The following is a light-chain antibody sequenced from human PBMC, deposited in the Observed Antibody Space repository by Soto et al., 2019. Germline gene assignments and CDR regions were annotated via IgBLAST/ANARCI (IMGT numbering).Light chain of an antibody. CDR2: AAS. CDR1: QGISSY. J-gene: IGKJ1*01. Sequence: DIQLTQSPSFLSASVGDRVTITCRASQGISSYLAWYQQKPGKAPKLLIYAASTLQSGVPSRVSGSGSGTQFTRTIRSLQPEDFATYYCEQVNSYPWTFGQGNKVESK. CDR3: EQVNSYPWT. V-gene: IGKV1-9*01.